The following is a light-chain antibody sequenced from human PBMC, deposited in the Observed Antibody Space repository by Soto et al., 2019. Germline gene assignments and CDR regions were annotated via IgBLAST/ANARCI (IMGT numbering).Light chain of an antibody. V-gene: IGLV2-14*01. CDR3: SSYTAGGTI. CDR2: EVS. Sequence: QSALTQPASVSGSPGQSITISCTGTTSDVGGYNYVSWFQQYPGKAPKLKIYEVSNRPSGVSNRFSGSKSGNTASLTISDLQAEDEADYYCSSYTAGGTIFGTGTKLTVL. J-gene: IGLJ1*01. CDR1: TSDVGGYNY.